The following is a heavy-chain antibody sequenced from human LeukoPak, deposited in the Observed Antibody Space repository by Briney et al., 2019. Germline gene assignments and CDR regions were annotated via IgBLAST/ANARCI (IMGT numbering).Heavy chain of an antibody. CDR2: INPSVGGT. CDR1: GYGFTSYY. V-gene: IGHV1-46*03. Sequence: ASVKVSLKAFGYGFTSYYIHWVRRAPGQGLEWMGIINPSVGGTTYARKFQGRVTMTRDTSTSTVYMELSSLRSEDTAVYYCARHGSGRYYPAEGRVDYWGQGTLVTVSS. D-gene: IGHD3-10*01. J-gene: IGHJ4*02. CDR3: ARHGSGRYYPAEGRVDY.